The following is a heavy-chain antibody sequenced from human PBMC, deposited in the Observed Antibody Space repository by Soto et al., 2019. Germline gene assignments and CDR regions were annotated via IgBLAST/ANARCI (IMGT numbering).Heavy chain of an antibody. Sequence: QVQLVQSGAEVKKPGSSVRVSCKASGGTFNTYAISWVRQAPGQGLEWMGGVIPLYGTPNYAQKFQGRVTITADKSTSTVYMELSSLTSEDTAVYYCARPFLELLYDAFHIWGQGTMVTVSS. CDR1: GGTFNTYA. CDR3: ARPFLELLYDAFHI. CDR2: VIPLYGTP. J-gene: IGHJ3*02. D-gene: IGHD3-3*01. V-gene: IGHV1-69*06.